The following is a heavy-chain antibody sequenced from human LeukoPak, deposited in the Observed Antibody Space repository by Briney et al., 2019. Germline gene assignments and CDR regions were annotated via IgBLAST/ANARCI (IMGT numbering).Heavy chain of an antibody. Sequence: PGGSLRLSCAASGYSVTTNYMTRVRQAPGKGLEWVSLLYASGFTQYADSVKGRFTISRDSSKNTLYLQMDNLRMEDTAVYYCARFASSVSSHPVDYWGQGTLVTVSS. CDR3: ARFASSVSSHPVDY. J-gene: IGHJ4*02. D-gene: IGHD3-22*01. CDR1: GYSVTTNY. V-gene: IGHV3-66*01. CDR2: LYASGFT.